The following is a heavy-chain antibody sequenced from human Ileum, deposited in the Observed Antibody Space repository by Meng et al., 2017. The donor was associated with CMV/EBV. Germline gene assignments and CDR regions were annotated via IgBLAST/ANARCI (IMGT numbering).Heavy chain of an antibody. CDR3: VRGDDWRDYYGMDV. CDR2: VYGEGNSL. J-gene: IGHJ6*02. Sequence: GESLKISCAASGFTFSQYWIHWVRQAPGKGRVWVARVYGEGNSLRYADSVKGRFTVSRDNGKNTLFLQINRVSVEDTALYDCVRGDDWRDYYGMDVWGQGTTVTVSS. D-gene: IGHD3-9*01. V-gene: IGHV3-74*01. CDR1: GFTFSQYW.